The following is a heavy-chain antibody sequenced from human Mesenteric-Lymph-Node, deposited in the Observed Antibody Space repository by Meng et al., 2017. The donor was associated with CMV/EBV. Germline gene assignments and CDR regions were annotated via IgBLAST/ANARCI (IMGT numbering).Heavy chain of an antibody. J-gene: IGHJ4*02. CDR3: ARRATAGTFDY. V-gene: IGHV1-8*02. CDR1: GYTFTGYD. Sequence: QASGYTFTGYDMHWVRQATGQGLEWMGWMKPNSGITGYAQKFQGRVTMTRNTSIGTAYMELSSLKSEDTALYYCARRATAGTFDYWGQGTLVTVSS. D-gene: IGHD6-13*01. CDR2: MKPNSGIT.